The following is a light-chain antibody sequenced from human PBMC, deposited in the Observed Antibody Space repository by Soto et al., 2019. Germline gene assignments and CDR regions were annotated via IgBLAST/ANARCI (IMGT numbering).Light chain of an antibody. J-gene: IGKJ3*01. Sequence: DIQMTQSPSSLCASVGDRVTITCRASQGISSYLAWYQQKPEKVPKLLIYTASTLQAGVPTRCSGSGSGTDFPLTISSLQDEDVATYYCQKYNGAPFTFGQGTKVKI. V-gene: IGKV1-27*01. CDR1: QGISSY. CDR3: QKYNGAPFT. CDR2: TAS.